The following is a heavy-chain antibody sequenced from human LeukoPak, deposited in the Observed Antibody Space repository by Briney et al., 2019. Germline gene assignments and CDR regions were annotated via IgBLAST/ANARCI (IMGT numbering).Heavy chain of an antibody. CDR2: IYHSGST. V-gene: IGHV4-38-2*02. D-gene: IGHD6-13*01. Sequence: SETLSLTCTVSGYSISSGYYWGWIRQPPGKGLEWIGSIYHSGSTNYNPSLKSRVTISVDTSKNQFSLKLSSVTAADTAVYYCARVAAAGMIWGQGTLVTVSS. CDR1: GYSISSGYY. J-gene: IGHJ1*01. CDR3: ARVAAAGMI.